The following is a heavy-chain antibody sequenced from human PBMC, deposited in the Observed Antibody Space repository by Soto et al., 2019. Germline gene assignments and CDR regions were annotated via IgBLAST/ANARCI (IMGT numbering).Heavy chain of an antibody. Sequence: SETLSLTCTVSGGSISSYYWSWIRQPPGKGLEWIWYIYYSGSTNYNPSLKIRVTISVDTAKNQFSLKLSSVTAADTAVYYCDRDGYPGIAARDYSYGMDVWGQGTTVTVSS. D-gene: IGHD6-13*01. CDR3: DRDGYPGIAARDYSYGMDV. V-gene: IGHV4-59*01. CDR1: GGSISSYY. J-gene: IGHJ6*02. CDR2: IYYSGST.